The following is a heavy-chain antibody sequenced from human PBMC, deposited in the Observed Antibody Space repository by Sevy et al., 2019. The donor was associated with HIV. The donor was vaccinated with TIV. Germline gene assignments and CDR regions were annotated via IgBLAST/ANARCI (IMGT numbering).Heavy chain of an antibody. CDR1: GFTFSNYS. CDR3: AMKITMIRGDQGSFDY. V-gene: IGHV3-23*01. CDR2: FSGRGDFT. J-gene: IGHJ4*02. D-gene: IGHD3-10*01. Sequence: GGSLRLSCADSGFTFSNYSMAWVRQAPGKGLEWVSAFSGRGDFTYYADSVRGRFTVSRDKSKNTLFRQMNSLRAEDTAVYYYAMKITMIRGDQGSFDYWGQGTLVTVSS.